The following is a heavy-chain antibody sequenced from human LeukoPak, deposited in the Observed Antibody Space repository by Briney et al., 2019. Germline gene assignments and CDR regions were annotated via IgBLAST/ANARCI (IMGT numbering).Heavy chain of an antibody. V-gene: IGHV3-48*03. Sequence: SGGSLRLSCAASGFTFSTYEMNWVRQAPGRGLEWVSYISTSGRTIYYADSAKGRFTISRDNAKNSLYLQINSLRAEDTAVYYCASYIRAPFDIWGQGTMVTVSS. CDR3: ASYIRAPFDI. J-gene: IGHJ3*02. D-gene: IGHD3-10*01. CDR2: ISTSGRTI. CDR1: GFTFSTYE.